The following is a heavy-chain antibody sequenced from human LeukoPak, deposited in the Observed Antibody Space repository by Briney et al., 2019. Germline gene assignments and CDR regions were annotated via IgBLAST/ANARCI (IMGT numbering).Heavy chain of an antibody. CDR3: ARGPVRGVKNY. CDR2: INHSGST. J-gene: IGHJ4*02. CDR1: GGSFSGYY. V-gene: IGHV4-34*01. Sequence: PSETLSLTCAVYGGSFSGYYWSWIRQPPGKGLEWIGEINHSGSTNYNPSLKSRVTISVDTSKNQLSLKLSSVTAADTAVYYCARGPVRGVKNYWGQGTLVTVSS. D-gene: IGHD3-10*01.